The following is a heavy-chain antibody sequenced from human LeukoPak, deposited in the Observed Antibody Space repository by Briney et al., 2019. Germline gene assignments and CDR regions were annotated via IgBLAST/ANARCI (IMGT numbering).Heavy chain of an antibody. CDR1: GYTFIDYY. CDR2: INPNSGGT. J-gene: IGHJ4*02. CDR3: ARDFIRGSSFAYRLLES. Sequence: ASVKVSCKTSGYTFIDYYVHWVRKAPGQGLEWLGWINPNSGGTSNAQMLQGRVTLTRDTSINTAYMELRRLTSDDTAVYYCARDFIRGSSFAYRLLESWGQGTLVIVSS. D-gene: IGHD5-18*01. V-gene: IGHV1-2*02.